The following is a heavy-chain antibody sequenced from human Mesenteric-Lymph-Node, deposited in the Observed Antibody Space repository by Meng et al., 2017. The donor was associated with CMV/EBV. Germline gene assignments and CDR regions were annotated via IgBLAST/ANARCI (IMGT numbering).Heavy chain of an antibody. D-gene: IGHD3-22*01. CDR1: GFTFSSYA. Sequence: GGSLRLSCAASGFTFSSYAMSWVRQAPGKGLEWVSVIYSDGSSTYYADSVKGRFTISRDNSKNTLYLQMNSLRAEDTAVYYCAKCNLGGLYYSYFDYWGQGTLVTVSS. V-gene: IGHV3-23*03. CDR3: AKCNLGGLYYSYFDY. J-gene: IGHJ4*02. CDR2: IYSDGSST.